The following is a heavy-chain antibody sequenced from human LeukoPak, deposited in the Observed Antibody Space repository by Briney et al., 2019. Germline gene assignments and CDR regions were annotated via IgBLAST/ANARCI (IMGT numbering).Heavy chain of an antibody. CDR1: GFTFSSYS. Sequence: GGSLRLSCAASGFTFSSYSMNWVRQVPGKGLEWVSSISSSSSYIYYADSVKGRFTISRDNAKNSLYLQMNSLRAEDTAVYYCARPNCSGGSCFPDAFDIWGQGTMVTVSS. J-gene: IGHJ3*02. CDR2: ISSSSSYI. V-gene: IGHV3-21*01. CDR3: ARPNCSGGSCFPDAFDI. D-gene: IGHD2-15*01.